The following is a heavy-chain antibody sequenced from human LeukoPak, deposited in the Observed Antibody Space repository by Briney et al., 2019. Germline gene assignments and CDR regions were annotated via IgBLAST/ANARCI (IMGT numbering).Heavy chain of an antibody. CDR2: INPNSGGT. CDR3: ARGRGYSYGLDY. CDR1: GYTFTSYY. Sequence: GASVKVSCKASGYTFTSYYMHWVRQAPGQGPEWMGWINPNSGGTNYAQKFQGWVTMTRDTSISTAYMELSRLRSDDTAVYYCARGRGYSYGLDYWGQGTLVTVSS. V-gene: IGHV1-2*04. J-gene: IGHJ4*02. D-gene: IGHD5-18*01.